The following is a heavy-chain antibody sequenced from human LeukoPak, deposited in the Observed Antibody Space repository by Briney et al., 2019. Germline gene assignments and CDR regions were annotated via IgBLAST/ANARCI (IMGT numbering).Heavy chain of an antibody. D-gene: IGHD3-22*01. J-gene: IGHJ4*02. Sequence: GASLQISCQGSGYSFTSYWIGGGRQLPGKGLEGMGTIYPGDSDTRYSPSFQGQVIVSADESISTAFLQWSSLRASDTAMYYCARHVYDNSGYTFDYWGQGTLVTVSS. CDR2: IYPGDSDT. V-gene: IGHV5-51*01. CDR3: ARHVYDNSGYTFDY. CDR1: GYSFTSYW.